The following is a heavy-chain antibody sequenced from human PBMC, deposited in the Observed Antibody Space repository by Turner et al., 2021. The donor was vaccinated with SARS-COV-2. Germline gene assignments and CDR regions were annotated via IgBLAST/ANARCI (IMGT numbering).Heavy chain of an antibody. J-gene: IGHJ4*02. CDR3: ARDYGGNSNDFDY. D-gene: IGHD2-21*02. Sequence: QVQLQESGPGLVKPSQTLSLTCTFSGGSISSGGYYWSWIRQHPGKGLEWIGYIYYSGSNYYNPSLKSRVTISVDTSKNQFSLKLSSVTAADTAVYYCARDYGGNSNDFDYWGQGTLVTVSS. V-gene: IGHV4-31*03. CDR2: IYYSGSN. CDR1: GGSISSGGYY.